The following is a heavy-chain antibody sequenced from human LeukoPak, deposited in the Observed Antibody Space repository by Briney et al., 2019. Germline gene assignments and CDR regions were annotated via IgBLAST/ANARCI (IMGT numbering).Heavy chain of an antibody. CDR3: ARRAGGYSSGWYVWAFDI. V-gene: IGHV5-51*01. J-gene: IGHJ3*02. CDR2: IYPGDSDT. Sequence: GESLKISCKGSGYSFTSYWIGWVRQMPGKGLEWMGIIYPGDSDTRYSPSFQGQVTISADKSISTAYLQWSSLKASDTAMYYCARRAGGYSSGWYVWAFDIWGQGTMVTVSS. CDR1: GYSFTSYW. D-gene: IGHD6-19*01.